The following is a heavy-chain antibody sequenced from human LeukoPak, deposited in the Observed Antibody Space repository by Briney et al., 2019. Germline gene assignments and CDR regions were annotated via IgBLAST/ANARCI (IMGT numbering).Heavy chain of an antibody. CDR2: MNPNSGNT. J-gene: IGHJ4*02. V-gene: IGHV1-8*03. CDR3: AIYQKDIVVVPAAIGLVY. Sequence: ASVKVSCKASGCTFTSYDINWVRQATGQGLEGRGWMNPNSGNTGYAQKFQGRGTITRNTSISTAYMELSSLRAEDTAVYYSAIYQKDIVVVPAAIGLVYWGQGTLVTVSS. CDR1: GCTFTSYD. D-gene: IGHD2-2*02.